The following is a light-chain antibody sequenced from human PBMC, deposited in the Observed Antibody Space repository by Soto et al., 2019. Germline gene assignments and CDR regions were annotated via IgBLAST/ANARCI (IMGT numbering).Light chain of an antibody. V-gene: IGLV2-14*01. Sequence: QSALTQPASVSGSPGQSITISCTGTSSDVGGYNFVSWYQHHPDKAPKLIIFEVSNRPSGVSNRFSGSKSDNAASLTISALQTEDEAEYFCLSYGKVFGTGTKLTVL. CDR1: SSDVGGYNF. CDR2: EVS. J-gene: IGLJ1*01. CDR3: LSYGKV.